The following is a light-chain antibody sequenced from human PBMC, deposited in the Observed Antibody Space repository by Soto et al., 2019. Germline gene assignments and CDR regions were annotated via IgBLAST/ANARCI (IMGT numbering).Light chain of an antibody. CDR1: KLGDKY. CDR2: QDR. Sequence: SYELTQPPSVSVSPGQTDSITCSGDKLGDKYACWYQQKPGQSPVVVIYQDRKRPSGIPERFSGSNSGNTATLTISGTQALDEADYYCQAWDSSIVVFGGGTKLTVL. V-gene: IGLV3-1*01. J-gene: IGLJ2*01. CDR3: QAWDSSIVV.